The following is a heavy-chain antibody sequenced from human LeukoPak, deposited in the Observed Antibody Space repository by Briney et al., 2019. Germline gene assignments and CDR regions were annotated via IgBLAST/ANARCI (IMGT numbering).Heavy chain of an antibody. CDR3: ARASDPWLQLT. V-gene: IGHV3-21*04. CDR2: ITSRSSYM. J-gene: IGHJ5*02. Sequence: GGSLRLSCAASGFTFSDYSMNWVRQAPGKGLEWVSSITSRSSYMYYGDSVKGRFTISRDNAKNSLYLQMNSLRAEDTAVYYCARASDPWLQLTWGQGTLVTVSS. D-gene: IGHD5-24*01. CDR1: GFTFSDYS.